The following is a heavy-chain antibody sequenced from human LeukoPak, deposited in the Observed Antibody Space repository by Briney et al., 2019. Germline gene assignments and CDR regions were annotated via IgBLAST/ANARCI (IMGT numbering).Heavy chain of an antibody. CDR3: ARDGLLKTYYYDSSGDPGGY. J-gene: IGHJ4*02. CDR2: INPNSGVT. V-gene: IGHV1-2*06. CDR1: GYTFTGYY. Sequence: ASVKVSCKASGYTFTGYYMHWVRQAPGQGLEWMGRINPNSGVTNYAQKFQGRVTMTRDTSISTAYMELSRLRSDDTAVYYCARDGLLKTYYYDSSGDPGGYWGQGTLVTVSS. D-gene: IGHD3-22*01.